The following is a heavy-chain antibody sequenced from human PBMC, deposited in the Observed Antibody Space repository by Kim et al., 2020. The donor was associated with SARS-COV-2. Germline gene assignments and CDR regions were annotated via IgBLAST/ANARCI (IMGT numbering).Heavy chain of an antibody. Sequence: GGSLRLSCAASGFTFSSYSMNWVRQWVSSISSSSSYIYYADSVKGRFTISRDNAKNSLYLQMNSLRAEDTAVYYCASVAAAGPTVYYYYGMDVWGQGTTVTVSS. CDR3: ASVAAAGPTVYYYYGMDV. CDR2: ISSSSSYI. CDR1: GFTFSSYS. D-gene: IGHD6-13*01. V-gene: IGHV3-21*01. J-gene: IGHJ6*02.